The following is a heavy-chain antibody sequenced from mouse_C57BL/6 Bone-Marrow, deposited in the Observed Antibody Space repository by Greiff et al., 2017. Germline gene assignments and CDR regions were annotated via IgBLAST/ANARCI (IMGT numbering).Heavy chain of an antibody. CDR1: GFTFSDYG. Sequence: EVQLVESGGGLVKPGGSLKLSCAASGFTFSDYGMHWVRQAPEKGLEWVAYISSGSSTIYYADTVTGRFTISRDNAKNTLFLQMTSLRSGDTAMDYGARRGGSSSYWDFDVWGTGTTVTVAS. D-gene: IGHD1-1*01. CDR2: ISSGSSTI. J-gene: IGHJ1*03. V-gene: IGHV5-17*01. CDR3: ARRGGSSSYWDFDV.